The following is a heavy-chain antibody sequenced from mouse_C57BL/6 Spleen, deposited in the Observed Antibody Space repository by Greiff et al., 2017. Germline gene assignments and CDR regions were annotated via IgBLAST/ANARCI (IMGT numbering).Heavy chain of an antibody. V-gene: IGHV2-2*01. CDR2: IWRGGST. CDR3: ARSWDMGY. CDR1: GFSLTSYG. Sequence: QVQLKQSGPGLVQPSQSLSITCTVSGFSLTSYGVHWVRQSPGKGLEWLGVIWRGGSTNYNAAFISRLSISKDNSKSQVFLKMNSLQADDTAIYYCARSWDMGYWGQGTSVTVSS. D-gene: IGHD4-1*01. J-gene: IGHJ4*01.